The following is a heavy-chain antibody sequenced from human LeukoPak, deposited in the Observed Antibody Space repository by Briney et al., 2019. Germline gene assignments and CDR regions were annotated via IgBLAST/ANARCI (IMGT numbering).Heavy chain of an antibody. Sequence: RGCLRLSCAPSGFTLSIYEMNWVRPAPGEWLGWVAYIRRMVSNINYVDSVTGRFTTTRDNDKNSLYLQMNSLRVEDMAVYYYASQGQRWLQFPWLYWGQGTPVTVSS. D-gene: IGHD5-24*01. V-gene: IGHV3-48*03. CDR1: GFTLSIYE. J-gene: IGHJ1*01. CDR3: ASQGQRWLQFPWLY. CDR2: IRRMVSNI.